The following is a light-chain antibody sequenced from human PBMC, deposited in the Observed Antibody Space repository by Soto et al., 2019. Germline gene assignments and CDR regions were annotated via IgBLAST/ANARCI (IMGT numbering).Light chain of an antibody. V-gene: IGLV1-44*01. J-gene: IGLJ1*01. CDR2: GND. Sequence: QPVLTQPPSASGTPGQTITMSCSGGSSNIGRRAVNWYQQFPGAAPKLLIYGNDQRPSGVPGRFSGSKSGTSASLAISGLQSDDEAAYYCASWDDNLNGYVFGAGTKVTVL. CDR3: ASWDDNLNGYV. CDR1: SSNIGRRA.